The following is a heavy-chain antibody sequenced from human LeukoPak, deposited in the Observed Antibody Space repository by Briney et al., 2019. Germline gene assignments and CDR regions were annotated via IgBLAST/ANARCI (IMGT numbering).Heavy chain of an antibody. D-gene: IGHD3-3*01. Sequence: GGSLRLSCAASGFTFSSYEMNWVRQAPGKGLEWVSYISSSGSTIYYADSVKGRFTISRDNAKNSLYLQMNSLRAEDTAVYYCARGSYDFWSCYSPLSIGNNWFDPWGQGTLVTVSS. V-gene: IGHV3-48*03. CDR3: ARGSYDFWSCYSPLSIGNNWFDP. CDR2: ISSSGSTI. J-gene: IGHJ5*02. CDR1: GFTFSSYE.